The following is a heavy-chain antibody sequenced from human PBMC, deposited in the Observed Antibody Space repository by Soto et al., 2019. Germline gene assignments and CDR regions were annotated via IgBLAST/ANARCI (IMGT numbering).Heavy chain of an antibody. J-gene: IGHJ3*02. CDR2: ISAYNGNT. CDR1: GYTFTSYG. Sequence: GASVKVSCKASGYTFTSYGISWVRQAPGQGLEWMGWISAYNGNTNYAQKLQGRVTMTTDTSTSTAYMELRSLRSDDTAVYYCARDLVTMIVVATIKDAFDIWGQGTMVTVSS. CDR3: ARDLVTMIVVATIKDAFDI. D-gene: IGHD3-22*01. V-gene: IGHV1-18*01.